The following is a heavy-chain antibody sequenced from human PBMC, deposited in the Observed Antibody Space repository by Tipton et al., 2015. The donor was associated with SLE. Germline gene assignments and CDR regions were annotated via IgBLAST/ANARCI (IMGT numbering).Heavy chain of an antibody. CDR1: GGSISSSSYY. D-gene: IGHD1-14*01. CDR3: ARANRLPYRVYFDS. J-gene: IGHJ4*02. CDR2: IYYSGST. Sequence: TLSLTCTVSGGSISSSSYYWGWIRQPPGKGLEWIGSIYYSGSTSYNPSLRSRVTISVDTSKNQFSLKLSSVTAADTAVYFCARANRLPYRVYFDSWGQGTLVTVSS. V-gene: IGHV4-39*07.